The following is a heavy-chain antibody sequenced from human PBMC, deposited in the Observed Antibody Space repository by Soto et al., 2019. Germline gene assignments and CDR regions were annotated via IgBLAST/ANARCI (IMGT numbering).Heavy chain of an antibody. CDR2: IYYSGST. D-gene: IGHD6-13*01. V-gene: IGHV4-39*01. CDR3: ARHLRDGEQLVAGNYYYGMDV. J-gene: IGHJ6*02. Sequence: PSETLSLTCTVSGGSISSSSYYWGWIRQPPGKGLEWIGSIYYSGSTYYNPSLKSRVTISVDTSKNQFSLKLSSVTAADTAVYYCARHLRDGEQLVAGNYYYGMDVWGQGTTVTVSS. CDR1: GGSISSSSYY.